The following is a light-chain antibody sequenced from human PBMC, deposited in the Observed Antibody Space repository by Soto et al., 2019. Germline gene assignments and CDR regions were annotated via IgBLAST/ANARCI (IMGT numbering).Light chain of an antibody. Sequence: DIQMTQSPSYLSASVGDRVTITCRAGQSISSYLNWYAQKPREAPKXLIYAASSLQSGVPSRFSAIVSGTDLTINLRSLKPEDGATDDGQQRYSTPITFGQGTRLEIK. CDR2: AAS. V-gene: IGKV1-39*01. CDR1: QSISSY. J-gene: IGKJ5*01. CDR3: QQRYSTPIT.